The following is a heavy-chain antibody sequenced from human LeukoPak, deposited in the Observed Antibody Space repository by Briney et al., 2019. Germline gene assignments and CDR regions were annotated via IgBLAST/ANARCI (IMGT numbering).Heavy chain of an antibody. J-gene: IGHJ4*02. CDR2: IYSGGST. V-gene: IGHV3-66*02. Sequence: GSLRLSCAASGFTVSSNYMSWVRQAPGKGLEWVSVIYSGGSTYYADSVKGRFTISRDNSKNTLYLQMNSLRAEDTAEYYCAGWIQLWPDYFDYWGQGTLVTVSS. CDR1: GFTVSSNY. D-gene: IGHD5-18*01. CDR3: AGWIQLWPDYFDY.